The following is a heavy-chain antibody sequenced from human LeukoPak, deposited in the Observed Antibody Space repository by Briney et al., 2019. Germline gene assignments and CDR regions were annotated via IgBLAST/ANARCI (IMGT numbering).Heavy chain of an antibody. V-gene: IGHV4-39*01. CDR1: GGSISSSSYY. D-gene: IGHD1-14*01. CDR3: ARFPGGAEYRHYYYMDV. Sequence: SETLSLTCTVSGGSISSSSYYWGWIRQPPGKGLEWIGSIYYSGSTYYNPSLKSRVTISVDTSKNQFSLKLSSVTAADTAVYYCARFPGGAEYRHYYYMDVWGKGTTVTVSS. CDR2: IYYSGST. J-gene: IGHJ6*03.